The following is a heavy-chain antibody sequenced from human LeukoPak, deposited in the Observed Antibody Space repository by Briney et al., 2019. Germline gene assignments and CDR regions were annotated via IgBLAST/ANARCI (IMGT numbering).Heavy chain of an antibody. CDR1: GFTFSSYS. CDR2: ISSSSSYI. CDR3: ARGARDSSGYYNYYYYYMDV. J-gene: IGHJ6*03. Sequence: TGGSLRLSCAASGFTFSSYSMNWVRQAPGKGLEWVSSISSSSSYIYYADSVKGRFTISRDNAKNSLYLQMNSLRAEDTAVYYCARGARDSSGYYNYYYYYMDVWGKGTTVTVSS. V-gene: IGHV3-21*01. D-gene: IGHD3-22*01.